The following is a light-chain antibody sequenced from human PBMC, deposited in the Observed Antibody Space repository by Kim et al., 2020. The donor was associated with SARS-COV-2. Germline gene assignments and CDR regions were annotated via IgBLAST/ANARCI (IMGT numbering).Light chain of an antibody. Sequence: ESVGDRVTITCRASQSFSSYLNWYQQKPGKAPKLLIYGASSLQSGIPSRFSGSGSGTDFTLTISSLQPEDFATYYCQQSYSTPRTFGEGTKVDIK. V-gene: IGKV1-39*01. CDR2: GAS. J-gene: IGKJ4*02. CDR3: QQSYSTPRT. CDR1: QSFSSY.